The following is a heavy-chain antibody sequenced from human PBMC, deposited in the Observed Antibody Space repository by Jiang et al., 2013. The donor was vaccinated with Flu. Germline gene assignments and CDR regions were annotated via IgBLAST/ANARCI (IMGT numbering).Heavy chain of an antibody. D-gene: IGHD6-19*01. Sequence: KASGYSFTGYYVHWVRQAPGQGLEWMGRINPNNGDTKFAQKFQGRVTMTRDTSISTDYMELSRLRSDDTAVYYCAREATVALGRSLDYWGQGTLVTVST. CDR2: INPNNGDT. J-gene: IGHJ4*02. CDR1: GYSFTGYY. CDR3: AREATVALGRSLDY. V-gene: IGHV1-2*06.